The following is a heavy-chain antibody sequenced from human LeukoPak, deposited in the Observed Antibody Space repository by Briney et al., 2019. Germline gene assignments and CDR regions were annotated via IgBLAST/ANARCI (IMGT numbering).Heavy chain of an antibody. J-gene: IGHJ4*02. V-gene: IGHV3-48*03. CDR1: GFTFSSYE. D-gene: IGHD5-18*01. CDR3: ASGYSYGLDY. CDR2: ISSSGSTV. Sequence: GGSLRFSCAASGFTFSSYEMKWVRQAPGKGLEWVSYISSSGSTVYYADSVKGRFTISRDNAKNSLYLQMNSLRAEDTAVYYCASGYSYGLDYWGQGTLVTVSS.